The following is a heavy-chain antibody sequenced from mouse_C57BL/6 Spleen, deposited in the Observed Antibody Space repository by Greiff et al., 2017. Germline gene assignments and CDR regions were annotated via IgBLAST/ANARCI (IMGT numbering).Heavy chain of an antibody. CDR2: IYPGDGDT. V-gene: IGHV1-82*01. J-gene: IGHJ2*01. CDR3: ARGEDGYYNY. CDR1: GYAFSSSW. D-gene: IGHD2-3*01. Sequence: QVQLQQSGPELVKPGASVKISCKASGYAFSSSWMNWVKQRPGKGLEWIGRIYPGDGDTNYNGKFKGKATLTADKSSSTAYTQLSSLTSEDSAVYFCARGEDGYYNYWGQGTTLTVSS.